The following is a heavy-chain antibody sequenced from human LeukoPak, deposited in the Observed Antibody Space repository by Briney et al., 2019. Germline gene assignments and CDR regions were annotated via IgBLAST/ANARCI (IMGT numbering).Heavy chain of an antibody. V-gene: IGHV4-4*07. CDR2: IYTSGST. CDR1: GGSISSYY. D-gene: IGHD3-22*01. Sequence: SETLSLTCTVSGGSISSYYWSWIRQPAGKGLEWIGRIYTSGSTNYNPSLKSRVTMSVDTSKNQFSLKLSSVTAADTAVYYCARAGSDYDSSGYYSRWAYYFDYWGQGTLVTVSS. CDR3: ARAGSDYDSSGYYSRWAYYFDY. J-gene: IGHJ4*02.